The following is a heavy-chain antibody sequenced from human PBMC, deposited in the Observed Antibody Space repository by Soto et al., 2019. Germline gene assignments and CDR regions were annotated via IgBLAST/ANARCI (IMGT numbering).Heavy chain of an antibody. CDR1: GGTFSSYA. CDR3: ASGGKAQEMATINY. CDR2: IIPIFGTA. D-gene: IGHD5-12*01. J-gene: IGHJ4*02. Sequence: QVQLVQSGAEVKKPGSSVKVSCKASGGTFSSYAISWVRQAPGQGLEWMGGIIPIFGTANYAQKFQGRVTITAAESTSKAYMELSSLRSEDTAVYYCASGGKAQEMATINYWGQGTLVTVSS. V-gene: IGHV1-69*12.